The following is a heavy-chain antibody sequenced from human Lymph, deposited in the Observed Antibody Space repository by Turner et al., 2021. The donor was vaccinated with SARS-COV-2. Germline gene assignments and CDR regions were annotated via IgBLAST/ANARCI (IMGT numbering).Heavy chain of an antibody. Sequence: QVQLVESGGGLVQPGRSLRLSCEAPGFTFSSFAMHWVRQGPGKGLEWVALISYDGRNKYYADSVKGRFTISRDNSKNTLYLHMNSLRAEDTAVYYCARGLSGNYYFFDYWGQGTLVTVSS. D-gene: IGHD1-26*01. CDR1: GFTFSSFA. CDR3: ARGLSGNYYFFDY. CDR2: ISYDGRNK. V-gene: IGHV3-30*04. J-gene: IGHJ4*02.